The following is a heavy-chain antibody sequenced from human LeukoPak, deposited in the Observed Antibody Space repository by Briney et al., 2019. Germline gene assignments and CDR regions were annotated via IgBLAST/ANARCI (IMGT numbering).Heavy chain of an antibody. Sequence: KIGESLKISCKCSGYSFTSYWIGWVRQMPGKGLEWMGIIYPGDSDTRYSPSLQGQVTISADKSISTAYLQWSSLKASDTAMYYCARLARDYYGSGSYYPGGPNWFDPWGQGTLVTVSS. V-gene: IGHV5-51*01. D-gene: IGHD3-10*01. CDR1: GYSFTSYW. CDR2: IYPGDSDT. J-gene: IGHJ5*02. CDR3: ARLARDYYGSGSYYPGGPNWFDP.